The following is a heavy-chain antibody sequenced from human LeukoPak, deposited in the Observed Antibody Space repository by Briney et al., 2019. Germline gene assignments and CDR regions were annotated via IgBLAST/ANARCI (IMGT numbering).Heavy chain of an antibody. J-gene: IGHJ4*02. CDR2: IYYSGST. Sequence: PSETLSLTCTVSGGSISSSSYYWGWIRQPPGKGLEWIGSIYYSGSTYYSPSLKSRVTISVDTSKNQFSLKLSSVTAADTAIYYCACYYYDSSGYFDYWGQGTLVTVSS. CDR3: ACYYYDSSGYFDY. CDR1: GGSISSSSYY. V-gene: IGHV4-39*01. D-gene: IGHD3-22*01.